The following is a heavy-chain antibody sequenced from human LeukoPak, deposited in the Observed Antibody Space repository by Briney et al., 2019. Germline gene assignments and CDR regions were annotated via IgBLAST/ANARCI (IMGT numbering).Heavy chain of an antibody. D-gene: IGHD3-22*01. J-gene: IGHJ4*02. Sequence: SETLSLTCTVSGGSISSYYWSWIRQPAGKGLEWIGRIYTSGSTNYNPSLKSRVTMSVDTSKNQFSLKLSSVTAADTAVYYCARELYYYDSSGFDYWGEGTLVTVSS. CDR3: ARELYYYDSSGFDY. CDR1: GGSISSYY. CDR2: IYTSGST. V-gene: IGHV4-4*07.